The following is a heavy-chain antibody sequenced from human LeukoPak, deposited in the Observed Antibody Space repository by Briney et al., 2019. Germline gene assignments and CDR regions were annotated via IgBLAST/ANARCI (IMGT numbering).Heavy chain of an antibody. CDR3: ARDLTYQLHIYYFDY. J-gene: IGHJ4*02. Sequence: ASVKVSCKASGYTFTSYGISWVRQAPGQGLEWMEWISAYNGNTNYAQKLQGRVTMTTDTSTSTAYMELRSLRSDDTAVYHCARDLTYQLHIYYFDYWGQGTLVTVSS. CDR2: ISAYNGNT. CDR1: GYTFTSYG. D-gene: IGHD2-2*01. V-gene: IGHV1-18*01.